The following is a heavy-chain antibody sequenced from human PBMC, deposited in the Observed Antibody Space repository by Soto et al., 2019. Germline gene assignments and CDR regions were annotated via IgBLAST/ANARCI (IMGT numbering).Heavy chain of an antibody. J-gene: IGHJ4*02. CDR1: GFTFSAYV. CDR3: ATLTAA. V-gene: IGHV3-23*01. CDR2: ITSSGGGT. Sequence: QPGGSLRLSCAASGFTFSAYVMSWVRQAPGKGLEWVSSITSSGGGTYYADSVKGRFTVSRDNSKNTAYLQMNSLRDEDTAVYYCATLTAAWGQGTLVTVYS. D-gene: IGHD6-13*01.